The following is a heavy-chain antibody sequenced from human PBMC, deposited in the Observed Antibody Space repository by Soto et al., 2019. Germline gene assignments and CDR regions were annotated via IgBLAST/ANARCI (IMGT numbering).Heavy chain of an antibody. J-gene: IGHJ6*02. V-gene: IGHV1-3*01. CDR1: GYTFTSYA. Sequence: ASVKVSCKASGYTFTSYAMHWVRQAPGQRLERMGWINAGNGNTKYSQKFQGRVTITRDTSASTAYMELSSLRSEDTAVYYCARGAITIFGVVPSAAYYYYGMDVWGQGTTVTVSS. CDR3: ARGAITIFGVVPSAAYYYYGMDV. D-gene: IGHD3-3*01. CDR2: INAGNGNT.